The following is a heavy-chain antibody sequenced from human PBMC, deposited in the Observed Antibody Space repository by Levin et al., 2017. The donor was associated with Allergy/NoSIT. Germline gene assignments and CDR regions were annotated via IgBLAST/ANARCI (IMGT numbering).Heavy chain of an antibody. D-gene: IGHD1-1*01. CDR1: GGTFSSYA. J-gene: IGHJ4*02. CDR3: ARDLVQLERSPLDY. Sequence: ASVKVSCKASGGTFSSYAISWVRQAPGQGLEWMGRIIPILGIANYAQKFQGRVTITADKSTSTAYMELSSLRSEDTAVYYCARDLVQLERSPLDYWGQGTLVTVSS. CDR2: IIPILGIA. V-gene: IGHV1-69*04.